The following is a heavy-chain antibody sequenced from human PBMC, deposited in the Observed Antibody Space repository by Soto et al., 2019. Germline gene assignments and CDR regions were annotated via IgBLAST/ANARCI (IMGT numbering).Heavy chain of an antibody. Sequence: SETLSLICTVSGGSISSGGYYWSWIRQHPGKGLEWIGYVYDSGGSYYNPSLKSRVAISLDTSKSQFSLKLTSVTATDTGVYYCVRQGFGALHGLVDVWGQGTTVTVSS. CDR2: VYDSGGS. D-gene: IGHD3-10*01. CDR3: VRQGFGALHGLVDV. J-gene: IGHJ6*02. CDR1: GGSISSGGYY. V-gene: IGHV4-31*03.